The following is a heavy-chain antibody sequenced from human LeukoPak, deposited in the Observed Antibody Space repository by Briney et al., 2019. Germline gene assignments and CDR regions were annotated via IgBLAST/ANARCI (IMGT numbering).Heavy chain of an antibody. V-gene: IGHV4-34*01. Sequence: SETLSLTCAVYGGSFSGYYWSWIRQPPGKGLEWIGEINHSGSTNYNPSLKSRVTISVDTSKNQFSLKLSSVTAADTAVYYCATRDYYDSSGYYVYWGQGTLVTVSS. CDR1: GGSFSGYY. CDR3: ATRDYYDSSGYYVY. J-gene: IGHJ4*02. CDR2: INHSGST. D-gene: IGHD3-22*01.